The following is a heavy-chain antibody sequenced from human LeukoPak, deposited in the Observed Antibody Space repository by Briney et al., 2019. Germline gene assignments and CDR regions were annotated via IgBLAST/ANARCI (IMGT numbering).Heavy chain of an antibody. D-gene: IGHD4-17*01. CDR2: ISSSSSTI. CDR3: ARGQTVTTGIDYYGMDV. V-gene: IGHV3-48*04. CDR1: GFTFSSYS. J-gene: IGHJ6*02. Sequence: GRSLRLSCAASGFTFSSYSMNWVRQAPGKGLEWVSYISSSSSTIYYADSVKGRFTISRDNAKNSLYLQMNSLRAEDTAVYYCARGQTVTTGIDYYGMDVWGQGTTVTVSS.